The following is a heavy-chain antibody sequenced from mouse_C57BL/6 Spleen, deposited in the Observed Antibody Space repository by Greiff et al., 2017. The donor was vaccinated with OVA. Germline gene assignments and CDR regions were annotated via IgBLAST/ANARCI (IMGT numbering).Heavy chain of an antibody. CDR3: ARGNYGFAY. CDR2: ISYDGSN. D-gene: IGHD1-1*01. V-gene: IGHV3-6*01. J-gene: IGHJ3*01. Sequence: ESGPGLVKPSPSLSLSCSVTGYSITSGYYWNWIRQFPGNKLECMGYISYDGSNNYNPSLKNRIAITRDTSKNQFILKLNSVTTEDTATYYCARGNYGFAYWGQGTLVTVSA. CDR1: GYSITSGYY.